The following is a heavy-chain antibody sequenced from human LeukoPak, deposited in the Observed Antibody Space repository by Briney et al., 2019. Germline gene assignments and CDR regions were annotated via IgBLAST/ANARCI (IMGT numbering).Heavy chain of an antibody. J-gene: IGHJ4*02. CDR3: ARGSDSSGLHFDY. D-gene: IGHD3-22*01. CDR1: GGSFSGYY. CDR2: INHSGST. V-gene: IGHV4-34*01. Sequence: SETLSLTCAVYGGSFSGYYWSWIRQPPGKGLEWIGEINHSGSTNYNPSLKSRVTISVDTSKNQFSLKLSSVTAADTAVYYCARGSDSSGLHFDYWGQGTLVTVSS.